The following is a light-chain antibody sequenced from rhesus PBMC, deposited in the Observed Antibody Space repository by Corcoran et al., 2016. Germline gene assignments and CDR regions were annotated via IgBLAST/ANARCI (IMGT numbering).Light chain of an antibody. CDR1: ISDIGGYNY. J-gene: IGLJ1*01. V-gene: IGLV2-32*02. Sequence: QAALTQPRSVSGSPGQSVTISCSGTISDIGGYNYVSWYQQHPGTAPKLMIYEVTKLPSGVSDRFSGSKSGNTASLTISGLQAEDEADYYCSSYAGSNTYIFGAGTRLTVL. CDR2: EVT. CDR3: SSYAGSNTYI.